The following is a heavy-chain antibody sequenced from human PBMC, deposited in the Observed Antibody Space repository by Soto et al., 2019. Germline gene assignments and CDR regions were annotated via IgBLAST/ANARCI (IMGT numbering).Heavy chain of an antibody. J-gene: IGHJ4*02. Sequence: VESGGGVVQPGTSLRLSCAASGFTFNNYGMHWVRQAPGKGLEWVAVIWYDASHKYYADSVKGRFTISRDNSKNTLYLQMSSLRGEDTAVYYCARDKTFGGTIGSAFDSWGQGTLVTVSS. D-gene: IGHD3-16*01. CDR2: IWYDASHK. CDR1: GFTFNNYG. CDR3: ARDKTFGGTIGSAFDS. V-gene: IGHV3-33*01.